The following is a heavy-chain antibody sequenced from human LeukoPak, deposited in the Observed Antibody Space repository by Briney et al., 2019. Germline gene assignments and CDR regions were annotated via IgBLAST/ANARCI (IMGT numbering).Heavy chain of an antibody. D-gene: IGHD3-10*01. CDR1: GYTFTGYY. Sequence: GASVKVSCKASGYTFTGYYMHWVRQAPGQGLEWMGWTNPNSGGTNYAQKFQGRVTMTRDTSISTAYMELSRLRSDDTAVYYCARGRITMVRGVYLYYFDYWGQGTLVTVSS. J-gene: IGHJ4*02. V-gene: IGHV1-2*02. CDR3: ARGRITMVRGVYLYYFDY. CDR2: TNPNSGGT.